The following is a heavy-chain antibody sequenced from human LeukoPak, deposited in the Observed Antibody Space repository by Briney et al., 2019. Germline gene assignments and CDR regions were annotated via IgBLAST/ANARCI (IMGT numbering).Heavy chain of an antibody. J-gene: IGHJ6*02. Sequence: SDTLSLTCAVYGGSFSGYYWTWIRQPPGKTLEWIGEINHSGSSNYNPSLMSRVTMSVDTSKNQISLKLSSVTAADTAVYYCARDPAGTASYYYGMDVWGQGTTVTVSS. V-gene: IGHV4-34*01. CDR1: GGSFSGYY. CDR3: ARDPAGTASYYYGMDV. D-gene: IGHD5-18*01. CDR2: INHSGSS.